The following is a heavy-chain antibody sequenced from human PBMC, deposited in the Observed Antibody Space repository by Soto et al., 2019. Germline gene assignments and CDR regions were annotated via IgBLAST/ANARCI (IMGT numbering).Heavy chain of an antibody. D-gene: IGHD2-8*02. CDR2: ISGDGKST. CDR3: VKDWTGNKCPCLDV. Sequence: EVEVLESGGGLQQPGGSLRLSCVASGFTFNAHAMTWVRQGPGVGLEWTSSISGDGKSTYDADSVKGRFTVSRDNSKNTLTLQMNSLRVEDTATYYCVKDWTGNKCPCLDVWGQGTTVTVSS. V-gene: IGHV3-23*01. CDR1: GFTFNAHA. J-gene: IGHJ6*02.